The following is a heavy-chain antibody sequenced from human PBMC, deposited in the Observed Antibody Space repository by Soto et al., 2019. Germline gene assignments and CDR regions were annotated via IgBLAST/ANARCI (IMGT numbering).Heavy chain of an antibody. CDR2: IWYDGSNK. Sequence: GGSLRLSCAASGFTFSSYGMHWVRQAPGKGLEWVAVIWYDGSNKYYADSVKGRFTISRDNSKNTLYLQMNSLRAEDTAVYYCARPTTVTNHDLDYWGQGTLVTVSS. CDR3: ARPTTVTNHDLDY. D-gene: IGHD4-17*01. CDR1: GFTFSSYG. J-gene: IGHJ4*02. V-gene: IGHV3-33*01.